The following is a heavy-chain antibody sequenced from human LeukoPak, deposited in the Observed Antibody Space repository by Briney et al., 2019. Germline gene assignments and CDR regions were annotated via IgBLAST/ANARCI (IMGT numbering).Heavy chain of an antibody. CDR1: GFTFSSYW. J-gene: IGHJ4*02. D-gene: IGHD2-2*01. V-gene: IGHV3-7*03. CDR3: ARHPEYCSSTSCYHFDY. CDR2: IKQDGSEK. Sequence: GGSLRLSCAASGFTFSSYWMSWVRQAPGKGLEWVANIKQDGSEKYYVDSVKGRFTFSRDNAKNSLYLQMNSLRAEDTAVYYCARHPEYCSSTSCYHFDYWGQGTLVTVSS.